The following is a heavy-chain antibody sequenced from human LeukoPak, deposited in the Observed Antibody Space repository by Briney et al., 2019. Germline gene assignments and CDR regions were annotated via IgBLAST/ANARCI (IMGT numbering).Heavy chain of an antibody. CDR3: ARDLYTQITGTTGGSYYYYGMDV. CDR2: INPSGGST. D-gene: IGHD1-7*01. J-gene: IGHJ6*02. V-gene: IGHV1-46*01. CDR1: GYTFTSYY. Sequence: ASVKVSCKASGYTFTSYYMHWVRQAPGQGLEWMGIINPSGGSTSYAQKFQGRVTMTRDTSTSTVHMELSSLRSEDTAVYYCARDLYTQITGTTGGSYYYYGMDVWGQGTTVTVSS.